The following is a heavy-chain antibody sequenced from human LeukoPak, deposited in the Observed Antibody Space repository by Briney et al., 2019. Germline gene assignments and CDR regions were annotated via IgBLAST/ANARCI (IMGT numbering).Heavy chain of an antibody. J-gene: IGHJ4*02. CDR2: ISSSSTNI. D-gene: IGHD2-21*01. Sequence: GGSLRLSCAASGFTFSSYSMNWVRQAPGKGLEWVSSISSSSTNIYYADSVKGRFTISRDNAKNSLYLQMNSLRAEDTAVYYCARGWVTTPPLLDWGQGTLVTVSS. CDR1: GFTFSSYS. CDR3: ARGWVTTPPLLD. V-gene: IGHV3-21*01.